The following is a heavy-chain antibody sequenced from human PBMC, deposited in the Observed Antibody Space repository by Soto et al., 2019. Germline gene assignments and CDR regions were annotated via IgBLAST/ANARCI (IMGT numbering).Heavy chain of an antibody. Sequence: RASVKVSCKASGYTFTSYGISWVRQAPGQGLEFMGGIIPKFGTTNYAQKFRGRVTITADESTSTAYMEVSSLRSEDTAVYYCARASGRGWYNWFDPWGQGTLVTVSS. CDR3: ARASGRGWYNWFDP. CDR1: GYTFTSYG. D-gene: IGHD6-19*01. J-gene: IGHJ5*02. V-gene: IGHV1-69*13. CDR2: IIPKFGTT.